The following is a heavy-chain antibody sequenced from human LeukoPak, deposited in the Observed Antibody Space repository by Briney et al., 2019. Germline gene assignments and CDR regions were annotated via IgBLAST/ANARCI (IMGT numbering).Heavy chain of an antibody. J-gene: IGHJ4*02. CDR2: ISYDGRNI. CDR3: AKGPLRGTAAAIDY. Sequence: GKSLRLSCAASGFTFNNYGMHSVRQAPGKGLEWVAVISYDGRNIHYPDSVKGRFTISRDISTDTLWLQMDSLRTEDTAVYYCAKGPLRGTAAAIDYWGQGTLVTVSS. D-gene: IGHD2-2*01. CDR1: GFTFNNYG. V-gene: IGHV3-30*18.